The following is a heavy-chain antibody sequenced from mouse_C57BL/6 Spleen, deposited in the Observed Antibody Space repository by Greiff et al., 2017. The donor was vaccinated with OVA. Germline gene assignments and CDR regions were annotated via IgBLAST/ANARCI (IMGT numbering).Heavy chain of an antibody. Sequence: EVQRVESEGGLVQPGSSMKLSCTASGFTFSDYYMAWVRQVPEKGLEWVANINYDGSSTYYLDSLKSRFIISRDNAKNILYLQMSSLKSEDTATYYCARDYYGSIRYFDVWGTGTTVTVSS. CDR1: GFTFSDYY. CDR2: INYDGSST. CDR3: ARDYYGSIRYFDV. D-gene: IGHD1-1*01. J-gene: IGHJ1*03. V-gene: IGHV5-16*01.